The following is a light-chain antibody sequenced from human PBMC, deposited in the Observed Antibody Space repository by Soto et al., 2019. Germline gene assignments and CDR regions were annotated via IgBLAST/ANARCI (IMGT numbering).Light chain of an antibody. V-gene: IGKV1-5*03. Sequence: DIQMTQSPSTLSASVGDRVTIACRASQSISNAWAWYQQKPGKAPNLLIYKASSLERGVPSRFRGSGSGTEFTLPISSLQPDDFATDYCRQYVSYPVTFGGETKVEMK. CDR2: KAS. J-gene: IGKJ4*01. CDR1: QSISNA. CDR3: RQYVSYPVT.